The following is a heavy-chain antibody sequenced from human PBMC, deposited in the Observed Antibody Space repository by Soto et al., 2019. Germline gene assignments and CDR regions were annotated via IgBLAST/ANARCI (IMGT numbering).Heavy chain of an antibody. CDR1: GYTFTSYG. CDR3: ARDYGDYFLFTLHY. V-gene: IGHV1-18*01. J-gene: IGHJ4*02. D-gene: IGHD4-17*01. CDR2: ISANNGNT. Sequence: QVQLVQSGAEVKKPGASVKVSYKASGYTFTSYGMSWVRQAPGQGLEWMGWISANNGNTNYAQKLQGRVTLTTDTSTSTAYMELRSLRSDDTAVYYCARDYGDYFLFTLHYWGQGTLVTVSS.